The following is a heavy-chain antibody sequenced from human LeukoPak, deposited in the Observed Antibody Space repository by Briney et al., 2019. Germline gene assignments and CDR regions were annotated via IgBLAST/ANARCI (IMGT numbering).Heavy chain of an antibody. Sequence: SETLSLTCTVSGASISSYYWSWLRQTPRNGLEWIGSIYNGGNINYKPSLKSRVTISMDTSKSHFSLSLTSVTAADTAVYFCARASDIAVTGFDCWGQGLLVTVSS. CDR3: ARASDIAVTGFDC. CDR1: GASISSYY. V-gene: IGHV4-59*01. J-gene: IGHJ4*02. D-gene: IGHD6-19*01. CDR2: IYNGGNI.